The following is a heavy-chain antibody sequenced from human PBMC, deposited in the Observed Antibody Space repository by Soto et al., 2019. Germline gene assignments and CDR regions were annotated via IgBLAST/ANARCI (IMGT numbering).Heavy chain of an antibody. J-gene: IGHJ4*02. CDR2: IYYSGST. V-gene: IGHV4-39*01. CDR3: ARSPPQSPFDY. Sequence: QLQLQESGPGLVKPSETLSLTCTVSGGSISSSSYYWGWIRQPPGKGLEWIGSIYYSGSTYYNPSLKSRVTISVDTSKNQFSLKLSSVTAADTAVYYCARSPPQSPFDYWGQGTLVTVSS. CDR1: GGSISSSSYY.